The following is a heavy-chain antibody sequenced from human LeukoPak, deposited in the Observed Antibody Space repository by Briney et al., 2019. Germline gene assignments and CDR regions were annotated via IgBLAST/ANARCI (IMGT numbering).Heavy chain of an antibody. Sequence: PGGSLRLSCVASGFTFSNFAMSWSRKAPGKGLRWFPVISGNDDKTYYADPVKGRFTTSRDNSKNTLYLQLNSLRVEDTAVYYCAKHRENYGDSCLDDYWGQGTLVTVSS. CDR2: ISGNDDKT. CDR1: GFTFSNFA. J-gene: IGHJ4*01. D-gene: IGHD4-17*01. V-gene: IGHV3-23*01. CDR3: AKHRENYGDSCLDDY.